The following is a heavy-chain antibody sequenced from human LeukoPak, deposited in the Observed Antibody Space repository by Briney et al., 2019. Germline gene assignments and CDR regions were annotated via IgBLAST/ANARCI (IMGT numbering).Heavy chain of an antibody. CDR2: MNPNSGNT. CDR3: ATSVYCSSTSCYPPYYFDY. J-gene: IGHJ4*02. Sequence: VASVKISCKASGYTFTSYDINWVRQAPGQGLEWIGWMNPNSGNTGYAQKFQGRVTMTRNTSISTAYMELSSLRSEDTAVYYCATSVYCSSTSCYPPYYFDYWGQGTLVTVSS. D-gene: IGHD2-2*01. CDR1: GYTFTSYD. V-gene: IGHV1-8*01.